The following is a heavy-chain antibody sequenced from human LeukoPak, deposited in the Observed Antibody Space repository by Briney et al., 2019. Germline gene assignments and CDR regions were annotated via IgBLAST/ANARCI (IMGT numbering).Heavy chain of an antibody. CDR3: ARDHTGATYNDY. D-gene: IGHD1/OR15-1a*01. CDR1: GGTFSTHA. Sequence: ASVKVSCKASGGTFSTHAIAWVRQAPGQGLEWMGWINPNSGGTNYAQKFQGRVTMTRDTSISTAYMELSRLRSDDTAVYYCARDHTGATYNDYWGQGTLVTVSS. CDR2: INPNSGGT. V-gene: IGHV1-2*02. J-gene: IGHJ4*02.